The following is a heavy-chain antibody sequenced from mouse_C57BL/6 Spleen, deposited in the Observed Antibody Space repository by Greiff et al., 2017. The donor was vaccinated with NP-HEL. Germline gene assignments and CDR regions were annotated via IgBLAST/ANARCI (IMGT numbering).Heavy chain of an antibody. J-gene: IGHJ1*03. CDR2: IDPEDGET. CDR3: ARSNYDHWYFDV. Sequence: EVKVEESGAELVKPGASVKLSCTASGFNIKDYYMHWVKQRTEQGLEWIGRIDPEDGETKYAPKFQGKATITADTSSNTAYLQLSSLTSEDTAVYYCARSNYDHWYFDVWGTGTTVTVSS. D-gene: IGHD2-4*01. CDR1: GFNIKDYY. V-gene: IGHV14-2*01.